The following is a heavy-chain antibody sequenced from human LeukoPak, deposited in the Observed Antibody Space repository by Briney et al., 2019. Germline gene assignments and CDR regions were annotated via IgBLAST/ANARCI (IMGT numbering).Heavy chain of an antibody. CDR2: INQSGST. D-gene: IGHD2-2*01. Sequence: PSETLSLTCAVYGGSFSGDYWSWIRQPPGKGLEWIGEINQSGSTNYNPSLKSRVTISVDTSKKQFSLKLSPVTAADTAVYYCAAGCSSTSCYWYYYTDVWGKGTTVTVSS. J-gene: IGHJ6*03. CDR1: GGSFSGDY. V-gene: IGHV4-34*01. CDR3: AAGCSSTSCYWYYYTDV.